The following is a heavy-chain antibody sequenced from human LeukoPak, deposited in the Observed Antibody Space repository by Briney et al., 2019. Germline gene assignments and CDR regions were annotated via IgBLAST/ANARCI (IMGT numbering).Heavy chain of an antibody. Sequence: GGSLRLSCAASGFIFSTHWMSWVRQAPGKGLEWVANIKQDGSEKYYVDSVKGRFTISRDNAKNSLYLQMNSLRAEDTAVYYCARDGMATINSWGQGTVVTVSS. CDR3: ARDGMATINS. J-gene: IGHJ4*02. CDR2: IKQDGSEK. D-gene: IGHD5-12*01. CDR1: GFIFSTHW. V-gene: IGHV3-7*03.